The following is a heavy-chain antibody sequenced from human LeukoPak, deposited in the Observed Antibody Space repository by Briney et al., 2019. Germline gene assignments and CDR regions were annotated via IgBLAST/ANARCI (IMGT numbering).Heavy chain of an antibody. CDR2: IYYSGST. V-gene: IGHV4-39*01. J-gene: IGHJ4*02. Sequence: SETLSLTCTVCGGSISSSSYYWGWIRQPPGKGLEWIGSIYYSGSTYYNPSLKSRVTISVDTSKNQFSLKLSSVTAADTAVYYCASLNDYSNSNFDYWGQGTLVTVSS. D-gene: IGHD4-11*01. CDR1: GGSISSSSYY. CDR3: ASLNDYSNSNFDY.